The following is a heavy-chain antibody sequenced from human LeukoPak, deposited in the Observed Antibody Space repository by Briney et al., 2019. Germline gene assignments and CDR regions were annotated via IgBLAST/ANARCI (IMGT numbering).Heavy chain of an antibody. Sequence: AGGSLRLSCAASGFTFSSYAMHWVRQAPGKGLEWVAVISYDGSNKYYADSVKGRFTISRDNSKNTLYLQMNSLRAEDTAVYYCASMIGYCSSTSCYGPSWFDPWGQGTLVTVSS. CDR3: ASMIGYCSSTSCYGPSWFDP. V-gene: IGHV3-30-3*01. D-gene: IGHD2-2*01. CDR2: ISYDGSNK. J-gene: IGHJ5*02. CDR1: GFTFSSYA.